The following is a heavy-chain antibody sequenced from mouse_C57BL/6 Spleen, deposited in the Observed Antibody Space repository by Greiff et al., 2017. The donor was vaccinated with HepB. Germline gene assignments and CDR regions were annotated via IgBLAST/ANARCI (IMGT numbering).Heavy chain of an antibody. J-gene: IGHJ3*01. Sequence: DVHLVESGGDLVKPGGSLKLSCAASGFTFSSYGMSWVRQTPDKRLEWVATISSGGSYTYYPDSVKGRFTISRDNAKNTLYLQMSSLKSEDTAMYYCARQEDYDGAAWCEYWGQGTLVTVSA. D-gene: IGHD2-4*01. V-gene: IGHV5-6*01. CDR2: ISSGGSYT. CDR3: ARQEDYDGAAWCEY. CDR1: GFTFSSYG.